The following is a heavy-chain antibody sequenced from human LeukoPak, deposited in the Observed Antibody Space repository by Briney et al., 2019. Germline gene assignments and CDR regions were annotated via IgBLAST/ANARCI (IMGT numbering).Heavy chain of an antibody. CDR2: FDPEDGET. CDR1: GYTFTSYG. D-gene: IGHD3-22*01. V-gene: IGHV1-24*01. J-gene: IGHJ1*01. CDR3: ATPWYYYDSSGAPGLYFQH. Sequence: ASVKVSCKASGYTFTSYGISWVRQAPGQGLEWMGGFDPEDGETIYAQKFQGRVTMTEDTSTDTAYMELSSLRSEDTAVYYCATPWYYYDSSGAPGLYFQHWGQGTLVTVSS.